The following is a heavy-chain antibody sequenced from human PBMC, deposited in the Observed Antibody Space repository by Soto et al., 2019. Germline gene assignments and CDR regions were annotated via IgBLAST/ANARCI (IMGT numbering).Heavy chain of an antibody. V-gene: IGHV3-11*01. J-gene: IGHJ6*02. Sequence: QVQLVESGGGLVKPGGSLRLSCAASGFTFSDFYINWIRQAPGKGLEWVSYISRSGSTIYYADSVKGRFTISRDNAKNSLYLQMNSLRAEDTAVSYCAREYSSLHYYYGMDVWGQGTTVTVSS. CDR3: AREYSSLHYYYGMDV. D-gene: IGHD6-6*01. CDR2: ISRSGSTI. CDR1: GFTFSDFY.